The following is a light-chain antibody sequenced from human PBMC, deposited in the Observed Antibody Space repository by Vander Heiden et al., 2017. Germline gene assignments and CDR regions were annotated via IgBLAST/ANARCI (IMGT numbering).Light chain of an antibody. CDR3: PHANSFLYT. CDR2: AAS. J-gene: IGKJ2*01. V-gene: IGKV1-12*01. Sequence: DVQIAQSPSSVSASVGDRVTITCRASQGISSWLAWYQQKPGKAPKLLIYAASSLQSGVPSMFSGSGSGTDFTLTISSLQPADFAPYYCPHANSFLYTFGQGTKLXIK. CDR1: QGISSW.